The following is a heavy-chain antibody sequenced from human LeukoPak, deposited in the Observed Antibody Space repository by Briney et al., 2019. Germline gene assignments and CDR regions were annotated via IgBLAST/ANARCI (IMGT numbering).Heavy chain of an antibody. D-gene: IGHD1-26*01. Sequence: GGSLRLSCAASGFSFSDAWMSWVRQIPGKGLEWVGRIESKTDGGTTDYAAPVKGRFTISRDDSTNTLYLQMNSLKSEDTAVYYCTRHSDRWLIVGATNLPPYDYWGQGTLVTVSS. CDR2: IESKTDGGTT. V-gene: IGHV3-15*04. CDR1: GFSFSDAW. J-gene: IGHJ4*02. CDR3: TRHSDRWLIVGATNLPPYDY.